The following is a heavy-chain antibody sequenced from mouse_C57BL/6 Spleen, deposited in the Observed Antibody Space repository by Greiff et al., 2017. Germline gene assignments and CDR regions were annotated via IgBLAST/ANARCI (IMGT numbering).Heavy chain of an antibody. D-gene: IGHD2-4*01. CDR1: GYTFTSYG. Sequence: VQLQQSGAELARPGASVKLSCKASGYTFTSYGISWVKQRTGQGLEWIGEIYPRSGNTYYNEKLKGKATLTADKPSSTAYMELRSLTSEDSAVYFCARSVYDYSYYFDYWGQGTTLTVSS. CDR2: IYPRSGNT. V-gene: IGHV1-81*01. J-gene: IGHJ2*01. CDR3: ARSVYDYSYYFDY.